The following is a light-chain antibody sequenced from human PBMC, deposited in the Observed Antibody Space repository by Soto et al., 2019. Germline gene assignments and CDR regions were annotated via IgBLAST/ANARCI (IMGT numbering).Light chain of an antibody. CDR2: DFS. CDR1: SSDVGGYNY. CDR3: SSYTITSTVV. V-gene: IGLV2-14*01. Sequence: QSALTHPATVSGSPGQSITISCTGTSSDVGGYNYVSWYQQHPGKAPKLMVSDFSNRPSGVSNLFSGSKSVNTASLFISGLRAEDEADYYCSSYTITSTVVLSGGTKLTVL. J-gene: IGLJ2*01.